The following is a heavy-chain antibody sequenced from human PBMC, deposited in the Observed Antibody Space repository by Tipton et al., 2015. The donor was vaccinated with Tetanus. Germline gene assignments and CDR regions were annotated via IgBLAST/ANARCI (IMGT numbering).Heavy chain of an antibody. J-gene: IGHJ3*02. CDR3: ARVSREGPELELDAFDI. CDR1: GGTFSSYA. V-gene: IGHV1-69*01. D-gene: IGHD1-7*01. Sequence: QLVQSEAEVKKPGSSVKVSCKASGGTFSSYAISWVRQAPGQGLEWMGGIIPIFGTANYAQKFQGRVTITADESTSTAYMELSSLRSEDTAVYYCARVSREGPELELDAFDIWGQGTMVTVSS. CDR2: IIPIFGTA.